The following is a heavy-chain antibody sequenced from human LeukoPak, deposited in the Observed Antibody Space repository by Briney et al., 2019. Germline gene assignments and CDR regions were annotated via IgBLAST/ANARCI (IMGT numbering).Heavy chain of an antibody. CDR1: GYTFTSYD. CDR2: MNPNSGNT. J-gene: IGHJ6*03. CDR3: AVAATPNYYYYYYMDV. Sequence: GASVKVSCKASGYTFTSYDINWVRQATGQGLEWMGWMNPNSGNTGYAQKFQGRVTMTRNTSIRTAYMELSSLRSEDTAVYYCAVAATPNYYYYYYMDVWGKGTTVTVSS. V-gene: IGHV1-8*01. D-gene: IGHD2-15*01.